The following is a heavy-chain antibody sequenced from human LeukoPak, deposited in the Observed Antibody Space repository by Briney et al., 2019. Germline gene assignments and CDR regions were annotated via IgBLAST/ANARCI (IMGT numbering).Heavy chain of an antibody. Sequence: PGGSLRLSCAASGFTFSSYGMHWVRQAPGKGLEWVANIKQDGSEKYYVDSVKGRFTISRDNAKDSLYLQMNSLRAEDTAVYYCASTPEMSTVRDYWGQGTLVTVSS. CDR1: GFTFSSYG. J-gene: IGHJ4*02. CDR2: IKQDGSEK. D-gene: IGHD5-24*01. V-gene: IGHV3-7*01. CDR3: ASTPEMSTVRDY.